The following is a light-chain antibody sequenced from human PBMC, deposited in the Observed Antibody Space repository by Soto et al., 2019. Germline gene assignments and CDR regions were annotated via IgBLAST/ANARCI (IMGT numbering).Light chain of an antibody. CDR2: DVS. V-gene: IGLV2-8*01. CDR3: SSYAASNPLGV. CDR1: SSDVGGYNY. Sequence: QSALTQPPSASGSPGQSVTISCIGTSSDVGGYNYVSWYQQHPGKAPKLMIYDVSKRPSGVPDRFSGSKSGNTASLTISGLQAEDEADYYCSSYAASNPLGVFGGGTKLTVL. J-gene: IGLJ2*01.